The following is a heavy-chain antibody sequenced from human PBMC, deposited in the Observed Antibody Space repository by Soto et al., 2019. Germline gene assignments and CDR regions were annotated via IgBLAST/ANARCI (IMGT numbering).Heavy chain of an antibody. Sequence: VQLVESGGGLVQPGGSLRLSCAASGFTFSYYSMNWVRQAPGKGLEWVSYISSRSPTIYYADSVKGRFTISRDNAKNSLYLQMNSLRAEDTAVYYCARAGYEDWRLPHYWGQGTLVTVSS. CDR3: ARAGYEDWRLPHY. D-gene: IGHD5-12*01. CDR1: GFTFSYYS. J-gene: IGHJ4*02. CDR2: ISSRSPTI. V-gene: IGHV3-48*01.